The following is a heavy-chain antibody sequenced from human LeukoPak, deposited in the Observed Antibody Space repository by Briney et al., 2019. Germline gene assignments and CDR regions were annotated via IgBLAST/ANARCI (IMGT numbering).Heavy chain of an antibody. CDR1: GFTFDNYA. D-gene: IGHD6-19*01. J-gene: IGHJ4*02. V-gene: IGHV3-9*01. CDR2: ISWNSGYI. Sequence: GRSLRLSCAASGFTFDNYAMHWVRQAPGKGLEWLSIISWNSGYIGYADSVKGRFTISRDNAKKSLDLQMNSLRAEDTAFYYCAKVRGTYSSGYFFDYWGQGTLVTVSS. CDR3: AKVRGTYSSGYFFDY.